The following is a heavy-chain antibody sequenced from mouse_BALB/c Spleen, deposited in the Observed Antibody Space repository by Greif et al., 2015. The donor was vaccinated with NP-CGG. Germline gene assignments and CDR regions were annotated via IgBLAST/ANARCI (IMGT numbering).Heavy chain of an antibody. J-gene: IGHJ3*01. CDR1: GYAFSSSW. Sequence: VKLQESGPELVKPGASVKISCKASGYAFSSSWMNWVKQRPGQGLEWIGRIYPGDGDTNYNGKFKGKATLTADKSSSTAYMQLSSLTSVDSAVYFCARSGYDYDGAWFAYWGQGTLVTVSA. CDR2: IYPGDGDT. D-gene: IGHD2-4*01. V-gene: IGHV1-82*01. CDR3: ARSGYDYDGAWFAY.